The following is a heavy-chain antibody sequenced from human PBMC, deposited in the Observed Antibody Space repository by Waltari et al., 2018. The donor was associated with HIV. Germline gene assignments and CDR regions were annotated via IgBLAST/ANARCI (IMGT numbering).Heavy chain of an antibody. CDR1: GGSISSSSYY. Sequence: QLQLQESGPGLVKPSETLSLTCTVSGGSISSSSYYWGWIRQPPGKGLEWIGSIYYSGSTYYNPSLKSRVTISVDTSKNQFSLKLSSVTAADTAVYYCARINPIAAAVNYWGQGTLVTVSS. J-gene: IGHJ4*02. V-gene: IGHV4-39*07. CDR2: IYYSGST. D-gene: IGHD6-13*01. CDR3: ARINPIAAAVNY.